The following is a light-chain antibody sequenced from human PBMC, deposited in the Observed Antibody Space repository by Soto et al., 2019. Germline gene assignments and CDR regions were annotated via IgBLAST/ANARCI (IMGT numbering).Light chain of an antibody. CDR2: AAS. J-gene: IGKJ1*01. CDR3: QPSNT. CDR1: QSLSGDY. Sequence: EIVLTQSPGTLSLSPGERATLSCRASQSLSGDYLAWYQQKPGQAPRLLIYAASSRATGIPDRFRGSGSGTDFTLTISRLEAEDFAVYYCQPSNTFGQGTKVEIK. V-gene: IGKV3-20*01.